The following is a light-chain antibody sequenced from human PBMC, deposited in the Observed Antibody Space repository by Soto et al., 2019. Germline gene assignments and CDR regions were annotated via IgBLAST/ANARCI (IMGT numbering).Light chain of an antibody. J-gene: IGLJ1*01. CDR2: DVS. CDR1: TSDVGGYDY. V-gene: IGLV2-11*01. CDR3: CSYAGDFYV. Sequence: QSALTQPRSVSGSPGQSVAISCTGTTSDVGGYDYVSWHQQHPGKAPELIIFDVSKRPSGVPDRFSGSKSGNTASLTITGLQAEDEADYFCCSYAGDFYVFGSETKLTVL.